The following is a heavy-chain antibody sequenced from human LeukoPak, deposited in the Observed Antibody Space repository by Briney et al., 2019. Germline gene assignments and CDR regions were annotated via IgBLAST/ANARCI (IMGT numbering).Heavy chain of an antibody. Sequence: PSETLSLTCAVSGGSIRSYYWSWIRQPPGKGLEWIGYIYYSGSTNYNPSLKSRVSISVDTSKNQFSLKLSSVTAADTAVYYCARTGSTVTMLYPFDHWGQGTLVTVSS. V-gene: IGHV4-59*01. D-gene: IGHD4-17*01. CDR2: IYYSGST. CDR3: ARTGSTVTMLYPFDH. CDR1: GGSIRSYY. J-gene: IGHJ4*02.